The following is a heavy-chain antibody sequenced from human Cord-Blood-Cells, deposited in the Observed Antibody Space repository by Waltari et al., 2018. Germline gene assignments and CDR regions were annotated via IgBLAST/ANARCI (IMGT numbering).Heavy chain of an antibody. Sequence: ELQLVESGGGLVQLGGSLRLSCEGPGYLLSCYNMNWVRQAPGKRLEWVSYISSSSSTIYYADSVKGRFTISRDNAKNSLYLQMNSLRDEDTAVYYCARAFSSWYDYWGQGTLVTVSS. J-gene: IGHJ4*02. D-gene: IGHD6-13*01. CDR1: GYLLSCYN. V-gene: IGHV3-48*02. CDR3: ARAFSSWYDY. CDR2: ISSSSSTI.